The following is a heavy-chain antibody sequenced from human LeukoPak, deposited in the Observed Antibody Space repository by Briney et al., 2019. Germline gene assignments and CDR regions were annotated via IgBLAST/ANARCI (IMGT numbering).Heavy chain of an antibody. D-gene: IGHD5-12*01. CDR2: IIPIFGTA. CDR1: GGTFSSYA. J-gene: IGHJ4*02. V-gene: IGHV1-69*13. CDR3: AREVAMIDPPFLDY. Sequence: SVKVSCKASGGTFSSYAISWVRQAPGQGLEWTGGIIPIFGTANYAQKFQGRVTITADESTTTAYMELSSLRSEDTAVYYCAREVAMIDPPFLDYWGQGTLVTVSS.